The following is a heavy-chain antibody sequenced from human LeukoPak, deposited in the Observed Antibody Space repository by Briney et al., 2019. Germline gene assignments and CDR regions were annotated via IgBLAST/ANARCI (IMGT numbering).Heavy chain of an antibody. J-gene: IGHJ4*02. CDR2: ISSSSSTI. D-gene: IGHD7-27*01. Sequence: GGSLRHSCAASGFTFSSYSMNWVRQAPGKGLEWVSYISSSSSTIYYADSVKGRFTISRDNAKNSLYLQMNSLRAEDTAVYYCARGSNWGGGDYWGQGTLVTVSS. CDR1: GFTFSSYS. CDR3: ARGSNWGGGDY. V-gene: IGHV3-48*01.